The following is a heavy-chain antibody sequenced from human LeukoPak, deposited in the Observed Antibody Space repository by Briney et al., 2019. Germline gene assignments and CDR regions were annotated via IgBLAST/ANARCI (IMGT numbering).Heavy chain of an antibody. CDR3: ARAGRRTYYFDY. V-gene: IGHV3-20*04. Sequence: PGGSLRLSCEAFGFTFDDYGMSWVRQIPGKGLEWVSNMNWNGGSTGYVDSVKGRFTISRDNAKNSLFLQMNSLRAEDTALYYCARAGRRTYYFDYWGQGTLVTVSS. D-gene: IGHD1-14*01. CDR2: MNWNGGST. J-gene: IGHJ4*02. CDR1: GFTFDDYG.